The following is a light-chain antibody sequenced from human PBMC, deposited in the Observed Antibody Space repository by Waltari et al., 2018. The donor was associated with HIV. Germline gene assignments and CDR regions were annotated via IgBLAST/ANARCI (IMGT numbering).Light chain of an antibody. CDR3: QAGASDTRVV. Sequence: ELTQPPSVSVSPGQTASITCSGDNLGDKYACWYRQKPGQSPVLIIYQDAKRPSGIPERSSGSNAGNTATLTISGTQPVDEADYYCQAGASDTRVVFGGGTKLTVL. V-gene: IGLV3-1*01. J-gene: IGLJ3*02. CDR1: NLGDKY. CDR2: QDA.